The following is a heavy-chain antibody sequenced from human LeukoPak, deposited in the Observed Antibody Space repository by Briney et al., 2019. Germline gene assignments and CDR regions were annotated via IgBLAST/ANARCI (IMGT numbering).Heavy chain of an antibody. V-gene: IGHV3-23*01. CDR3: AKSRVRLYYYDSSGYPNWFDP. CDR1: GFTFGSYA. CDR2: ISGSGGST. Sequence: GGSLRLSCAASGFTFGSYAMSWVRQAPGKGLEWVSAISGSGGSTYYADSVKGRFTISRDNSKNTLYLQMNSLRAEDTAVYYCAKSRVRLYYYDSSGYPNWFDPWGQGTLVTVSS. D-gene: IGHD3-22*01. J-gene: IGHJ5*02.